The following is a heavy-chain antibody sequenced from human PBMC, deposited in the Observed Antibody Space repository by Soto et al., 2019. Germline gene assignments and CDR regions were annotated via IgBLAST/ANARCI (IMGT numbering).Heavy chain of an antibody. CDR3: AKLGWQQLSDAFDI. CDR1: GFTFSSYG. J-gene: IGHJ3*02. CDR2: ISYDGSNK. Sequence: QVQLVESGGGVVQPGRSLRLFCAASGFTFSSYGMHWVRQAPGKGLEWVAVISYDGSNKYYADSVKGRFTISRDNSKNTLYLQMNSLRAEDTAVYYCAKLGWQQLSDAFDIWGQGTMVTVSS. V-gene: IGHV3-30*18. D-gene: IGHD6-13*01.